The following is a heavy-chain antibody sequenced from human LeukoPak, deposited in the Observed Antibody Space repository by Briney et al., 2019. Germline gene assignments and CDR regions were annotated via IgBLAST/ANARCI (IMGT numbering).Heavy chain of an antibody. CDR2: IWYDGSNK. D-gene: IGHD2-8*02. CDR3: ARGDGTGGATDY. V-gene: IGHV3-33*01. Sequence: GGSLRLSCAASGFTFSSYGMHWVRQAPGKGLEWVAVIWYDGSNKYYADSVKGRFTISRDNSKNTLYLQMNSLRAEDTAVYYCARGDGTGGATDYGGQGTLVTVSS. J-gene: IGHJ4*02. CDR1: GFTFSSYG.